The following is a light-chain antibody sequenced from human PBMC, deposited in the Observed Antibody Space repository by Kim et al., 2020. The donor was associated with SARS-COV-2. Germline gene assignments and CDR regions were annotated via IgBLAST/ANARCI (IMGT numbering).Light chain of an antibody. CDR1: SSNIGINI. CDR2: GNS. Sequence: GQMVTISCSGSSSNIGINIVSWFQQLPGTAPKLLIYGNSQRPSGVPDRFSGSKSGTSASLAISGLQSEDEADYYCAAWDDSLNVWVLGGGTQLTVL. J-gene: IGLJ3*02. CDR3: AAWDDSLNVWV. V-gene: IGLV1-44*01.